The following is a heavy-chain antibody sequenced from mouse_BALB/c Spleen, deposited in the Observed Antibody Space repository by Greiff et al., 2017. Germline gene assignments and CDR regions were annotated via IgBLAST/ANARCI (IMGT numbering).Heavy chain of an antibody. J-gene: IGHJ3*01. V-gene: IGHV1-31*01. Sequence: EVQVVESGPELVKPGASVKISCKASGYSFTGYYMHWVKQSHVKSLEWIGRINPYNGATSYNQNFKDKASLTVDKSSSTAYMELHSLTSEDSAVYYCAREGSPFAYWGQGTLVTVSA. CDR2: INPYNGAT. CDR3: AREGSPFAY. D-gene: IGHD1-1*01. CDR1: GYSFTGYY.